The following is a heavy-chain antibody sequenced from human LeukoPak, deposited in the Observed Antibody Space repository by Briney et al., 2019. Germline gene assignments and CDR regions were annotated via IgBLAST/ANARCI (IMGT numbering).Heavy chain of an antibody. Sequence: SETLSLTCTVSDGSISTSDYYWGWIRQPPGKGLEWIGSIYYSGSTYYNPSLRGRVTIFVDSSKNQFSLKLSSVTAADTAVYYCASRIVAGTFDYWGQGTLVTVSS. CDR3: ASRIVAGTFDY. CDR2: IYYSGST. D-gene: IGHD5-12*01. J-gene: IGHJ4*02. CDR1: DGSISTSDYY. V-gene: IGHV4-39*07.